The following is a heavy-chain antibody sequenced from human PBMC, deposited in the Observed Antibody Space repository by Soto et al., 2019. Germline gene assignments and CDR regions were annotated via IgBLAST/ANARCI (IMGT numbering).Heavy chain of an antibody. V-gene: IGHV3-48*02. CDR3: ASDRSLGANCYFYLDS. CDR2: ISSSSSAI. CDR1: GFTFTTYA. Sequence: EVQLVESGGGLVQPGGSLRLSCAASGFTFTTYAMKWVRQAPGKGLEWVSYISSSSSAIYYADSVKGRFTISRDNAKNSLYLLMNSLRDEDTAVYYCASDRSLGANCYFYLDSWGQGTLVTVSS. J-gene: IGHJ4*02. D-gene: IGHD1-26*01.